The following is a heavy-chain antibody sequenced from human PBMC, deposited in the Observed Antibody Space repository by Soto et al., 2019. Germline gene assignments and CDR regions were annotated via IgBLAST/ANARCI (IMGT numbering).Heavy chain of an antibody. V-gene: IGHV4-30-4*01. CDR1: GGAISSCDYY. CDR2: IQYSGST. J-gene: IGHJ5*02. Sequence: KTSEALSVMCTVSGGAISSCDYYWRWVRQPPGQGVEWIGYIQYSGSTYQHTSLKRRDTISVATTENQFFLKLSVVTDADTAVYYCARAPIAIVVATNTWCDPGGQGTLDTISS. CDR3: ARAPIAIVVATNTWCDP. D-gene: IGHD2-21*02.